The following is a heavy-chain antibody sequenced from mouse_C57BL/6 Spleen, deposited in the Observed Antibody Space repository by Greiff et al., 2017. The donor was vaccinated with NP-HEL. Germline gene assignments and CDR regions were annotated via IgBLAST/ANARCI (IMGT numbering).Heavy chain of an antibody. V-gene: IGHV5-12*01. CDR1: GFTFSDYY. Sequence: EVKVVESGGGLVQPGGSLKLSCAASGFTFSDYYMYWVRQTPEKRLEWVAYISNGGGSTYYPDTVKGRFTISRDNAKNTLYLQMSRLKSEDTAMYYCARQARYSNYFDYWGQGTTLTVSS. CDR2: ISNGGGST. CDR3: ARQARYSNYFDY. D-gene: IGHD2-5*01. J-gene: IGHJ2*01.